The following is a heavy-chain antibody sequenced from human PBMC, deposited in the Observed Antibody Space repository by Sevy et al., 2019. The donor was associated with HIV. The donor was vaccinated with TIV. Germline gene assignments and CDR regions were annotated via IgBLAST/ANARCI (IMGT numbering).Heavy chain of an antibody. V-gene: IGHV3-48*01. CDR1: GFTFSSYN. J-gene: IGHJ6*02. Sequence: GGYLRLSCTTSGFTFSSYNMNWVRQAPGKGLEWVSYVNSISSAIYYADSVKGRFTISRDNAKNSLYLQMNYLRAEDTAVYYCARERGPGRDDYGDYVLHQVPDVWGRGTTVTVSS. CDR3: ARERGPGRDDYGDYVLHQVPDV. CDR2: VNSISSAI. D-gene: IGHD4-17*01.